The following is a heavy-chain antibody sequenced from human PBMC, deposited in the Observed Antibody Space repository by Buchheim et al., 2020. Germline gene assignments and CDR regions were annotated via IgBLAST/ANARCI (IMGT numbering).Heavy chain of an antibody. V-gene: IGHV3-21*01. CDR3: ARGPLAAAGYNWFDP. J-gene: IGHJ5*02. CDR1: GFTFSSYS. CDR2: ISSSSSYI. Sequence: EVQLVESGGGLVKPGGSLRLSCAASGFTFSSYSMTWVRQAPGKGLEWVSSISSSSSYIYYADSVKGRFTISRDNATNSLYMQMNSLRAEDTAVYYCARGPLAAAGYNWFDPWGQGTL. D-gene: IGHD6-13*01.